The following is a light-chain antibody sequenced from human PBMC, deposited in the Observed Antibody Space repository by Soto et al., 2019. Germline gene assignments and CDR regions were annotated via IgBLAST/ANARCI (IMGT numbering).Light chain of an antibody. CDR2: AAS. V-gene: IGKV1-12*01. CDR3: QQASIFPHT. CDR1: QPISSW. Sequence: DIQMTQSPSTVSASVGDRVTITCRASQPISSWLAWFRQRPGNAPELLIYAASTLHSGDPSRFSGSGSVTDFALPISGLQPEDFATCYCQQASIFPHTFGQGNSVDIK. J-gene: IGKJ2*01.